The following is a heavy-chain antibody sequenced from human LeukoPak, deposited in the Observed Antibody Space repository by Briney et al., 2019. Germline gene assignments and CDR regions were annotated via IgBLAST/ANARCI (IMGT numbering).Heavy chain of an antibody. CDR3: TGNYYGSGSYADFDY. CDR1: GFIFSNHG. D-gene: IGHD3-10*01. J-gene: IGHJ4*02. V-gene: IGHV3-73*01. CDR2: IRSTANGYAT. Sequence: GGSLRLSCAASGFIFSNHGMHWVRQASGKGLEWVGRIRSTANGYATAYAASVKGRFTISRDDSKNAAYLQMDSLKTEDTAVYYCTGNYYGSGSYADFDYWGQGTLVTVSS.